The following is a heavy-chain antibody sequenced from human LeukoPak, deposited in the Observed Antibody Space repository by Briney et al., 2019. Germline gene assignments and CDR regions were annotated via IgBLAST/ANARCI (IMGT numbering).Heavy chain of an antibody. CDR2: ISSSSSYI. J-gene: IGHJ4*02. CDR3: ASYGSGSSVFDY. D-gene: IGHD3-10*01. CDR1: GFTFSSYS. V-gene: IGHV3-21*01. Sequence: GGSLRLSCAASGFTFSSYSMNWVRQAPGKGLEWVSSISSSSSYIYYADSVKGRFTISRDNAKNSLYLQVNSLRAEDTAVYYCASYGSGSSVFDYWGQGTLVTVSS.